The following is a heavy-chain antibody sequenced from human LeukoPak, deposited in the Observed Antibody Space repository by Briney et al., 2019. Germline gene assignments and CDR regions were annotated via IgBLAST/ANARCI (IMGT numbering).Heavy chain of an antibody. Sequence: KASDTLSLTCTVSGDSISNHYWSWIRQPPGKGLVWIRYIFYSGNTHYNPSLKSRVTMSVDTSKNQFSLRLSSVTPADTAVYCCARDRGEGIVGTFDYWGQGTLVTVSS. J-gene: IGHJ4*02. CDR3: ARDRGEGIVGTFDY. V-gene: IGHV4-59*11. D-gene: IGHD1-26*01. CDR2: IFYSGNT. CDR1: GDSISNHY.